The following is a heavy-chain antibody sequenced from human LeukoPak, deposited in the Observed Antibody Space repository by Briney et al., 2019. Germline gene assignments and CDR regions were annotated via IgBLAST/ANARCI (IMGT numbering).Heavy chain of an antibody. CDR1: GFTFRSYW. CDR2: INQDGSEK. CDR3: ARDPGGYYYKYAFDI. J-gene: IGHJ3*02. D-gene: IGHD3-22*01. Sequence: GGSLRLSCAASGFTFRSYWMNWVRQAPGKGLEWVANINQDGSEKYYVDSVKGRFTISRDNAKNSLSLQMGSLRAEDTAVYYCARDPGGYYYKYAFDIWGQGTMVTVSS. V-gene: IGHV3-7*05.